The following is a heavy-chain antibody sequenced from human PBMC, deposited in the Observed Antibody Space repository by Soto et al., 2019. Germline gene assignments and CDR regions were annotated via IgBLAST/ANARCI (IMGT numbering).Heavy chain of an antibody. CDR1: GGTFSSYA. Sequence: ASVKVSCKASGGTFSSYAISWLRQAPGQGLEWMGGIIPIFGTANYAQKFQGRVTITADESTSTAYMELSSLRSEDTAVYYCARGLDIVVVVAATPSWFDPWGQGTLVTVSS. V-gene: IGHV1-69*13. CDR2: IIPIFGTA. D-gene: IGHD2-15*01. CDR3: ARGLDIVVVVAATPSWFDP. J-gene: IGHJ5*02.